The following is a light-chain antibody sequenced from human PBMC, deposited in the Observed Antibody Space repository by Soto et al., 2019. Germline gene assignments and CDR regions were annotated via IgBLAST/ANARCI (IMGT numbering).Light chain of an antibody. V-gene: IGKV3-15*01. CDR3: QHYNTWPTWT. Sequence: EIVMTQSPATLSVSPGERATLSCRASQSVSSNLAWYQQKPGQAPRLLIYGASTRATGIPARFSGSGSGTEFTLTISSMQPADFAVYYCQHYNTWPTWTFGQGTKVEIK. CDR2: GAS. CDR1: QSVSSN. J-gene: IGKJ1*01.